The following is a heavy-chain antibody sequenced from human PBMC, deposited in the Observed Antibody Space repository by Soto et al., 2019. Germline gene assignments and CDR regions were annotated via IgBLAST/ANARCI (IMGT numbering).Heavy chain of an antibody. CDR1: GYTFTSYG. D-gene: IGHD2-2*01. CDR2: ISAYNGNT. Sequence: GASVKVSCKASGYTFTSYGISWVRQAPGQGLEWMGWISAYNGNTNYAQKLQGRVTMTTDTSTSTAYMELRSLRSDDTAVYYCARDEDIVVVPAASSFGYWGQGTLVTVSS. CDR3: ARDEDIVVVPAASSFGY. V-gene: IGHV1-18*01. J-gene: IGHJ4*02.